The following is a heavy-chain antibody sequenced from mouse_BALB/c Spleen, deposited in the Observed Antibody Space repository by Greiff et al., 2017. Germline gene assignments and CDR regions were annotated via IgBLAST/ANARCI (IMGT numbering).Heavy chain of an antibody. Sequence: QVQLQQPGAELVRPGTSVKVSCKASGYAFTNYLIEWVKQRPGQGLEWIGVINPGSGGTNYNEKFKGKATLTADKSSSTAYMQLSSLTSDDSAVYFCARRDGGGFAYWGQGTLVTVSA. CDR3: ARRDGGGFAY. J-gene: IGHJ3*01. D-gene: IGHD1-2*01. CDR1: GYAFTNYL. CDR2: INPGSGGT. V-gene: IGHV1-54*01.